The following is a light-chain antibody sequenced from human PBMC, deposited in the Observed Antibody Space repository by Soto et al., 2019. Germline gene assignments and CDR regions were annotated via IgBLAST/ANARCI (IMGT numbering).Light chain of an antibody. CDR1: NIGSKS. Sequence: SYELTQPPSVSVAPGKTARITCGGNNIGSKSVHWYQQKPGQAPVLVIYYDSDRPSGIPERFSGSKSGNTATLTISRVEAGDEADYYCQVWDSSSDQAVFGGGTQLTVL. CDR3: QVWDSSSDQAV. CDR2: YDS. J-gene: IGLJ7*01. V-gene: IGLV3-21*04.